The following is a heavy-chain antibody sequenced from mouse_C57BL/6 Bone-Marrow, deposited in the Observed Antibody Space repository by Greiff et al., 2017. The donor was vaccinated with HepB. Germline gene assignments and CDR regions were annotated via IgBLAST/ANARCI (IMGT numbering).Heavy chain of an antibody. CDR2: IDPSDSYT. V-gene: IGHV1-50*01. J-gene: IGHJ4*01. CDR3: ARDDYDGLYAMDY. Sequence: QVQLQQPGAELVKPGASVKVSCKASGYTFTSYWMQWVKQRPGQGLEWIGEIDPSDSYTNYNQKFKGKATLTVDTSSSTAYMQLSSLTSEDSAVYYCARDDYDGLYAMDYWGQGTSVTVSS. D-gene: IGHD2-4*01. CDR1: GYTFTSYW.